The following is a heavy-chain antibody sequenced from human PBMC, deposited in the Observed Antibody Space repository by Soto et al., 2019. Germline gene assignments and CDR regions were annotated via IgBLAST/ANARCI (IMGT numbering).Heavy chain of an antibody. V-gene: IGHV1-2*06. CDR1: GYSFTGFY. CDR2: INPDSGDT. J-gene: IGHJ4*02. D-gene: IGHD1-26*01. CDR3: AISVGAPDPHRAFDY. Sequence: XSVKVACKASGYSFTGFYMHWVRQAPGQGLEWMGRINPDSGDTDHAEKFQGRVTMTRDTSISTAYMELTRLTSDDTAVYHCAISVGAPDPHRAFDYWGQGTPVTVSS.